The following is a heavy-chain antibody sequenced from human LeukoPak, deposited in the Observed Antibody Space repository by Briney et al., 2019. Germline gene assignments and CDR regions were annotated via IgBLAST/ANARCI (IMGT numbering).Heavy chain of an antibody. CDR3: ARGSKAAAGTNDY. D-gene: IGHD6-13*01. CDR2: INAGNGNT. J-gene: IGHJ4*02. CDR1: GYTFTSYA. Sequence: ASVKVSCKASGYTFTSYAMHWVRQAPGQRLEWMGWINAGNGNTKYSQKFQGRVTITRDTSASTAYMELSSLRSEDTAVYYCARGSKAAAGTNDYWGQGTLVTVSS. V-gene: IGHV1-3*01.